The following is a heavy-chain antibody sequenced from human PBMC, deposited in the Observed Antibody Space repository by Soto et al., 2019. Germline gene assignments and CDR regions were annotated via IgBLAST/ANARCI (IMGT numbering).Heavy chain of an antibody. J-gene: IGHJ6*02. CDR3: ARGADGSGSYYTHYYYGMDV. D-gene: IGHD3-10*01. CDR2: ISYYGSNK. V-gene: IGHV3-30-3*01. CDR1: GFTFSSYA. Sequence: QVQLVESGGGVVQPGRSLRLSCAASGFTFSSYAMHWVRQAPGKGLEWVAVISYYGSNKYYADSVKGRFTISRDNSKNTLYLQMNSLRAEDTAVYYCARGADGSGSYYTHYYYGMDVWGQGTTVTVSS.